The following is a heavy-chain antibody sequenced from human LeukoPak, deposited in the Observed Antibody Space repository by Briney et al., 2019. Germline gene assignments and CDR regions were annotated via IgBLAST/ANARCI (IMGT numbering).Heavy chain of an antibody. CDR1: GFTFDDYA. J-gene: IGHJ4*01. V-gene: IGHV3-9*01. Sequence: GGSLRLSCAASGFTFDDYAMHWVRQAPGKGLEWVAGITWNNRTIAYADSVKGRFTISRDNAKNSLYLQMNSLRLEDTALYYCAKDTSSSGRYFYYFNYWGHGTLVTVSS. CDR2: ITWNNRTI. D-gene: IGHD6-25*01. CDR3: AKDTSSSGRYFYYFNY.